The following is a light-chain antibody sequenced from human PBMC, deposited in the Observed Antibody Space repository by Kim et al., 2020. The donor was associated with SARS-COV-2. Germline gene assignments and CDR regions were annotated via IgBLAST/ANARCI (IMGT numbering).Light chain of an antibody. CDR2: QDS. CDR1: KLGDKY. CDR3: QAWDSSTPYV. V-gene: IGLV3-1*01. Sequence: SYELTQPPSVSVSPGQTASITCSGDKLGDKYACWYQQKPGQSPVLVIYQDSKRPSGIPERFSGSNSGNTATLTISGTQAMDEADYYCQAWDSSTPYVF. J-gene: IGLJ1*01.